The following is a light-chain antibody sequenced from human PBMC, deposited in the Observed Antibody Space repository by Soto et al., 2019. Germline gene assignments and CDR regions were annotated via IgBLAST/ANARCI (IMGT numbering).Light chain of an antibody. Sequence: EIVLTQSPGTLSLSPGEGATLSCRASQSVSNNYLAWYQQKPGQAPRLVIYGASSRATGIPDRFSASGSGTDFTLTISRLEPEDFAVYYCQQYISSPLTFGQGTKVEIK. CDR2: GAS. CDR1: QSVSNNY. J-gene: IGKJ1*01. CDR3: QQYISSPLT. V-gene: IGKV3-20*01.